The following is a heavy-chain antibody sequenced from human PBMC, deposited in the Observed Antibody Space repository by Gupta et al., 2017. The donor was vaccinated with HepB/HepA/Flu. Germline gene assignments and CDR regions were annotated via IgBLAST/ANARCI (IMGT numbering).Heavy chain of an antibody. CDR1: GFTFSSYA. CDR2: ISGSGGST. D-gene: IGHD3-3*01. V-gene: IGHV3-23*01. Sequence: EVQLLESGGGLVQPGGSLRLSCAASGFTFSSYAMSWVRQAPGKGLEWVSAISGSGGSTYYADSVKGRFTISRDNSKNTLYLQMNSLRAEDTAVYYCAKERLDFWSGYHNWFDPWGQGTLVTVSS. CDR3: AKERLDFWSGYHNWFDP. J-gene: IGHJ5*02.